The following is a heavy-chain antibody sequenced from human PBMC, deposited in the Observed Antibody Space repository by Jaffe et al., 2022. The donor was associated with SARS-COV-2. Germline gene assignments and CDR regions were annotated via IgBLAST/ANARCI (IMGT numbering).Heavy chain of an antibody. CDR2: VSSDGSNK. J-gene: IGHJ4*02. CDR3: AKDLYL. D-gene: IGHD2-8*01. V-gene: IGHV3-30*04. CDR1: GFTFNSFT. Sequence: QVQLVESGGGVVQPGRSLRLTCSASGFTFNSFTMHWVRQAPGKGLEWVAIVSSDGSNKYYADSVKGRFTISRDNSKNTLYLQMNSLRAEDTAVYYCAKDLYLWGQGTLVTVSS.